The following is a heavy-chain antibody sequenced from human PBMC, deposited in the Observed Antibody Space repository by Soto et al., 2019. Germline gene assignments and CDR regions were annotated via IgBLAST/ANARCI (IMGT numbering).Heavy chain of an antibody. CDR2: IYPGDSDT. J-gene: IGHJ6*02. Sequence: PRESLKISCKGSGYSFTSYWIAWVRQMPGKGLEWMGIIYPGDSDTRYSPSFQGHVTIAADKSTSTPSRQWGSRKASDPAMYYCARGGSTSSLYYSAMDVWGQGTRVTVSS. CDR3: ARGGSTSSLYYSAMDV. V-gene: IGHV5-51*01. CDR1: GYSFTSYW. D-gene: IGHD6-6*01.